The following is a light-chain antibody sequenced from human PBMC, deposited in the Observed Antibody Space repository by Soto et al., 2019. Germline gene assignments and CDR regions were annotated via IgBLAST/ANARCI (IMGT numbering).Light chain of an antibody. CDR3: QQYGSSPFT. CDR2: GAS. CDR1: QSVSGSY. V-gene: IGKV3-20*01. J-gene: IGKJ3*01. Sequence: EMVLTQSPGTLSLSPGERATLSCRASQSVSGSYLAWYQQKPGQAPRLLIYGASSRATGIPDRFSGSGSGTDFTLTISRLEPEDFAVYYCQQYGSSPFTFGPGTKVDIK.